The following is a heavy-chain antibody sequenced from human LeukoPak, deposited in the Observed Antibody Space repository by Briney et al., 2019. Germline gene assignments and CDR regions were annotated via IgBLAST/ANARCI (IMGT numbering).Heavy chain of an antibody. CDR2: IIAGSGLT. CDR1: GYTFTTYP. J-gene: IGHJ4*02. V-gene: IGHV1-3*01. Sequence: ASVKVSCTTSGYTFTTYPMHWVRQAPGQGLEWMGWIIAGSGLTKYSQKFQGRVSFTRDTSARTAYMEVSSLRSEDTAIYYCAREWELTMAAPGYWGQGTLVTVSS. CDR3: AREWELTMAAPGY. D-gene: IGHD1-26*01.